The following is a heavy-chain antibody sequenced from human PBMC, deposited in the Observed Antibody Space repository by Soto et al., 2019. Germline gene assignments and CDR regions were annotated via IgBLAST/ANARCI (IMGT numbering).Heavy chain of an antibody. Sequence: SETLSLSCTVSGGSISGYYWSWIRQSAGMRLEWIGRMHTSGSTNYNPSLKSRVTISVDMSKNQISLKLTSVTAADTALYYCVRASMPKAHFDSWGQGTLVTVSS. CDR2: MHTSGST. V-gene: IGHV4-4*07. J-gene: IGHJ4*02. D-gene: IGHD2-2*01. CDR1: GGSISGYY. CDR3: VRASMPKAHFDS.